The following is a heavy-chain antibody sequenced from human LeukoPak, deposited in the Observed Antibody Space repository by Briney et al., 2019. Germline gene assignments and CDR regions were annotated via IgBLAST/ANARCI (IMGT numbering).Heavy chain of an antibody. Sequence: GGSLRLSCAASGFTFSNFAMSWVRQAPGKGLEWVSTISAGSGSTYYADSVKGRFTISRDNSKNTLYFQMNSLRAEDTAVYYCAKDRAGGYFHDSSDLWGQGTLVTVSS. V-gene: IGHV3-23*01. D-gene: IGHD3-22*01. CDR1: GFTFSNFA. CDR3: AKDRAGGYFHDSSDL. J-gene: IGHJ5*02. CDR2: ISAGSGST.